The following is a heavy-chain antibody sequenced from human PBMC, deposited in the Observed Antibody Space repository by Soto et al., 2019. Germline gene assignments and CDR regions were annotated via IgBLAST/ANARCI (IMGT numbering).Heavy chain of an antibody. Sequence: QMQLVQSGAEVKKPGASVKVSCKASGYTFTGYYMHWVRQAPGQGLEWMGWINPNSGGTNYAQKFQGRVTMTRDTSISTAYIELSRLRSDDTAVYYCARSIAAADYYYYYGMDVWGQGTTVTVSS. V-gene: IGHV1-2*02. D-gene: IGHD6-13*01. CDR1: GYTFTGYY. CDR3: ARSIAAADYYYYYGMDV. J-gene: IGHJ6*02. CDR2: INPNSGGT.